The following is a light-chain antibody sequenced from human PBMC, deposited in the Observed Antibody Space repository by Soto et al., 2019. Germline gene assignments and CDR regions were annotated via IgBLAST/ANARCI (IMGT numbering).Light chain of an antibody. V-gene: IGKV1-39*01. CDR3: QPSVNLWT. J-gene: IGKJ1*01. CDR1: QNINSH. Sequence: PSLLSASVDDTVTIMCRASQNINSHLNWYQQKAGKTPQLLIHAASSLQSGVPLRFSGSGSGTDYTLTISSLQPEDSATYYCQPSVNLWTLGQGTKVEI. CDR2: AAS.